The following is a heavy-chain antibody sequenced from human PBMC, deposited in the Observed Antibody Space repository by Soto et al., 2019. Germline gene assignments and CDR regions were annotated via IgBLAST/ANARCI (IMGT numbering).Heavy chain of an antibody. J-gene: IGHJ5*02. CDR3: ARRYYDILTGYYNGWFDP. CDR2: INHSGST. D-gene: IGHD3-9*01. V-gene: IGHV4-34*01. CDR1: GGSFSGYY. Sequence: SEALSLTCAVYGGSFSGYYWSWIRQPPGKGLEWIGEINHSGSTNYNPSLKSRVTISVDTSKNQFSLKLSSVTAADTAVYYCARRYYDILTGYYNGWFDPWGQGTLVTVSS.